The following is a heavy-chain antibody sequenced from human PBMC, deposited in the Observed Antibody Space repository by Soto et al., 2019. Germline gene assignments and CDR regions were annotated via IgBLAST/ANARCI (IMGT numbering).Heavy chain of an antibody. CDR2: IGSGSRGT. CDR3: AAPRVAVPHTRYFDP. V-gene: IGHV3-23*01. D-gene: IGHD6-19*01. CDR1: GFAFSNFA. Sequence: EAQLLESGGGLVQPGGSLSLSCAASGFAFSNFAMSCVRQAPGKGLEWVSAIGSGSRGTHYAESVEDRFTISRDDSKNILYLQLNSLTAADTAVYYCAAPRVAVPHTRYFDPWGQGTPVTVSP. J-gene: IGHJ5*02.